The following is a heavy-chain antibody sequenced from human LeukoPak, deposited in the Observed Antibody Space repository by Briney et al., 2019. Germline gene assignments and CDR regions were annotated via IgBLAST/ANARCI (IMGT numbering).Heavy chain of an antibody. J-gene: IGHJ4*02. CDR3: AKERTQTTSFDY. CDR2: ISGSGGST. CDR1: GFTFSTYP. D-gene: IGHD2/OR15-2a*01. V-gene: IGHV3-23*01. Sequence: GGSLRLSCAASGFTFSTYPMNWVRQAPGRGLEWVSTISGSGGSTYYADSVKGRFTISRDNSKNTLYLQMNRLRADDTAIYYCAKERTQTTSFDYWGQGTLVTASS.